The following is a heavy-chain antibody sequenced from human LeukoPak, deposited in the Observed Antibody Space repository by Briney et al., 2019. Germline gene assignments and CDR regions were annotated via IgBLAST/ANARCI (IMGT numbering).Heavy chain of an antibody. V-gene: IGHV3-7*04. D-gene: IGHD1-26*01. J-gene: IGHJ4*02. Sequence: GGSLRLSCAASGFTFSSYWMSWVRQAPGKGLEWVANIKEDGSEKYYVDSVKGRFTISRDNAKNSLYLQMNSLRAEDTAVYYCARDEPNLYSGSLGWGQGTLVTVSS. CDR2: IKEDGSEK. CDR3: ARDEPNLYSGSLG. CDR1: GFTFSSYW.